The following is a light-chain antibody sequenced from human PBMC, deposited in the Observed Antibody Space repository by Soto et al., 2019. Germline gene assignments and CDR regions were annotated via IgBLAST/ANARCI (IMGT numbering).Light chain of an antibody. Sequence: EIVLTQSPYTLSLSPGERATLSCRASQSVSSYLAWYQQKPGQAPRLLIYDASNRATGIPARFSGSGSGTDFTLTISSLEPEDFAVYYCQHRSNWPPITFGQGTRLEIK. J-gene: IGKJ5*01. CDR3: QHRSNWPPIT. V-gene: IGKV3-11*01. CDR1: QSVSSY. CDR2: DAS.